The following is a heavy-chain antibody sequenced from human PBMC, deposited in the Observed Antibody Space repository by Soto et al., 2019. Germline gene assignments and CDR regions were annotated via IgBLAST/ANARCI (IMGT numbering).Heavy chain of an antibody. CDR3: ARGVGSGRDYGLDV. CDR1: GESFSDYF. V-gene: IGHV4-34*01. J-gene: IGHJ6*02. D-gene: IGHD3-10*01. Sequence: QVQLQQWGAGLLKPSETLSLTCAVSGESFSDYFWSWIRQPPGKGLEWIGEIDQTGRTNYNPSLKSRVNMSVDTSKNQFSLNLSSVTAADTAMYYCARGVGSGRDYGLDVWGQGTTVTVS. CDR2: IDQTGRT.